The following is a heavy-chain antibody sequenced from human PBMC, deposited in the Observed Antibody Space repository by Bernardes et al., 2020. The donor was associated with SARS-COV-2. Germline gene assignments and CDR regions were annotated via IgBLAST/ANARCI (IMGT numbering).Heavy chain of an antibody. CDR3: AKSLRGPGDNY. CDR2: IRGAGGSI. CDR1: GFTFSTYG. D-gene: IGHD3-16*01. Sequence: GSLRLSCAASGFTFSTYGMSWVRQAPGKGLEYVSTIRGAGGSIYYADSVKGRFTISRDNSKNTLYLQMNSLRAEDTAVYYCAKSLRGPGDNYWGQGTLVTVSS. V-gene: IGHV3-23*01. J-gene: IGHJ4*02.